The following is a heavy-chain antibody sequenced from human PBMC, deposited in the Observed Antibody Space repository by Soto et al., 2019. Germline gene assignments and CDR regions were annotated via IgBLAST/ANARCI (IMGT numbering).Heavy chain of an antibody. D-gene: IGHD3-10*01. J-gene: IGHJ3*02. CDR1: GYTFTSYG. CDR2: ISAYNGNT. Sequence: QVQLVQSGAEVKKPGASVKVSCKASGYTFTSYGISWVRQAPGQGLEWMGWISAYNGNTNYAQKLQGRGTKTTDPSTSTGHMELRSLRSDDTAVYYCAGDNPYGSGSYAFDIWGQGTMVTVSS. V-gene: IGHV1-18*01. CDR3: AGDNPYGSGSYAFDI.